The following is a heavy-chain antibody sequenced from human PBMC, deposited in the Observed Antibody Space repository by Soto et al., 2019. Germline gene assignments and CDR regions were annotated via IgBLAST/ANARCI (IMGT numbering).Heavy chain of an antibody. CDR2: ISAYNGNT. CDR1: GYTFTSYY. Sequence: GASVKVSCKASGYTFTSYYFSWVRQAPGQGLEWMGWISAYNGNTNYAQKFQGRVTMTTDTSTSTAYMEVRSLRSDDTAVYYCARDTPPTDYWGQGTLVTVSS. J-gene: IGHJ4*02. V-gene: IGHV1-18*01. CDR3: ARDTPPTDY.